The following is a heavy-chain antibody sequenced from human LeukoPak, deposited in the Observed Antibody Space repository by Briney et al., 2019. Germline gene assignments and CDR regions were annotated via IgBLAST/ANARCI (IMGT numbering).Heavy chain of an antibody. Sequence: SETLSLTCTVSGGSISSGSYYWSWIRQPAGKGLEWIGRIYTSGSTNYNPSLKSRVTISVDTSKNQFSLKLSSVTAADTAVYYCARVSSRDSSSWYRYYYYMDVWGKGTTVTVSS. CDR3: ARVSSRDSSSWYRYYYYMDV. V-gene: IGHV4-61*02. J-gene: IGHJ6*03. D-gene: IGHD6-13*01. CDR2: IYTSGST. CDR1: GGSISSGSYY.